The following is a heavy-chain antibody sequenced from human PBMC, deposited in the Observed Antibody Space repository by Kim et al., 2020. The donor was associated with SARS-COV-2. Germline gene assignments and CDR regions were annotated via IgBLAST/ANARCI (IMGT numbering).Heavy chain of an antibody. CDR1: GGSISSGSYY. V-gene: IGHV4-61*02. CDR3: ARRPDYGDYYFDY. Sequence: SETLSLTCTVSGGSISSGSYYWSWIRQPAGKGLEWIGRIYTSGSTNYNPSLKSRVTISVDTSKNQFSLKLSSVTAADTAVYYCARRPDYGDYYFDYWGQGTLVTVSS. D-gene: IGHD4-17*01. CDR2: IYTSGST. J-gene: IGHJ4*02.